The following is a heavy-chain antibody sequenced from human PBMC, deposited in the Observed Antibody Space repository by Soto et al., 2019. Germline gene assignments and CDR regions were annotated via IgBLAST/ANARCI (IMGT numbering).Heavy chain of an antibody. Sequence: QVQLQESGPGLVKPSETLSLTCTVSGGSISSYYWSWIRQPPGKGLEWIGYIYYSGSTNYNPSLTSRVTIAVDTAKNQFSLKMSSVAAADPAVYYFAGGVAVAGTFWKVNDAFDIWGQGTMVTVSS. J-gene: IGHJ3*02. V-gene: IGHV4-59*01. CDR1: GGSISSYY. D-gene: IGHD6-19*01. CDR2: IYYSGST. CDR3: AGGVAVAGTFWKVNDAFDI.